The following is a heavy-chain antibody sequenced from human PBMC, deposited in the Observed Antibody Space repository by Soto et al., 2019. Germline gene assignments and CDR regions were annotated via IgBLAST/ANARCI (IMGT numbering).Heavy chain of an antibody. V-gene: IGHV1-18*01. Sequence: QVQLAQSGAEVKKPGASVKVSCKASGYTFSNYGISWVRQGPGQGLEWMGWISGYNGYTHYEEKVQDRIKMTTDTSTSTTYLELRSLRSDDTAVYFCARDPGFGFGYSYAFAMDVWGQGTTVTVSS. J-gene: IGHJ6*02. D-gene: IGHD5-18*01. CDR2: ISGYNGYT. CDR1: GYTFSNYG. CDR3: ARDPGFGFGYSYAFAMDV.